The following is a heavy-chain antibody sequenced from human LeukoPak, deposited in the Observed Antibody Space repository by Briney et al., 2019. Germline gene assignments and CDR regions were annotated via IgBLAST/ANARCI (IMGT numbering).Heavy chain of an antibody. J-gene: IGHJ4*02. CDR3: AREAVVVITGFDY. CDR2: IYYSGST. V-gene: IGHV4-39*07. Sequence: SETLSLTCTVSGGSISSSSYYWGWIRQPPGKGLEWIGSIYYSGSTYYNPSLKSRVTISVDTSKNQFSLKLSSVTAADTAVYYCAREAVVVITGFDYWGQGTLVTVSS. D-gene: IGHD3-22*01. CDR1: GGSISSSSYY.